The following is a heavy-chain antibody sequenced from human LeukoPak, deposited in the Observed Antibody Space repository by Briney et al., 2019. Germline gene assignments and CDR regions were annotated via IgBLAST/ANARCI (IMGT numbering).Heavy chain of an antibody. V-gene: IGHV4-30-2*01. CDR2: INHSGST. Sequence: PSQTLSLTCTVSGGSISSGGYYWSWIRQPPGKGLEWIGEINHSGSTNYNPSLKSRVTISVDTSKNQFSLKLSSVTAADTAVYYCARALPWANYYDSSGYYLNWGQGTLVTVSS. CDR1: GGSISSGGYY. CDR3: ARALPWANYYDSSGYYLN. J-gene: IGHJ4*02. D-gene: IGHD3-22*01.